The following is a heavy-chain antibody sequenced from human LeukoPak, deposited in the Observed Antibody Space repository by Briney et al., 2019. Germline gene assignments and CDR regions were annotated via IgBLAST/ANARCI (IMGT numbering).Heavy chain of an antibody. V-gene: IGHV4-39*01. CDR1: GGSISSSSYY. D-gene: IGHD1-26*01. J-gene: IGHJ6*02. CDR3: ARHFGGSYSPNYYYYGMDV. Sequence: PSETLSLTCTVSGGSISSSSYYWGWICQPPGKGLEWIGSIYYSGSTYYNPSLKSRVTISVDTSKNQFSLKLSSVTAADTAVYYCARHFGGSYSPNYYYYGMDVWGQGTTVTVSS. CDR2: IYYSGST.